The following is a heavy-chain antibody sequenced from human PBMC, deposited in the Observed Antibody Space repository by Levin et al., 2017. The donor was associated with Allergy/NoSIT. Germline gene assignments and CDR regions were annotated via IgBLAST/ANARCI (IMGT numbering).Heavy chain of an antibody. CDR2: ISGSGGST. Sequence: GGSLRLSCEASGFTFSTYAMGWVRQAPGKGLEWVSGISGSGGSTYYADSVKGRFTISRDNSKNTLYLQMNSLRAEDTAVYYCAKAGPGKTSTSCSSNCGAFDIWGQGTMVTVSS. V-gene: IGHV3-23*01. CDR1: GFTFSTYA. D-gene: IGHD2-2*01. J-gene: IGHJ3*02. CDR3: AKAGPGKTSTSCSSNCGAFDI.